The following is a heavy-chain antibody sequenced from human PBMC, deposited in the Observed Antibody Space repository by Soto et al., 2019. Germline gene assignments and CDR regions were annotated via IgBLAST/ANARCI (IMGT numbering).Heavy chain of an antibody. Sequence: QVQLVESGGGVVQPGRSLRLSCAASGFTFSSYAMHWVRQAPGKGLEWVAVISYDGSNKYYADSVKGRFTISRDNSKNTLYLQMNSRRAEDTAVYYCARDRAAALLLDYYGMDVWGQGTTVTVSS. V-gene: IGHV3-30-3*01. J-gene: IGHJ6*02. D-gene: IGHD6-13*01. CDR1: GFTFSSYA. CDR2: ISYDGSNK. CDR3: ARDRAAALLLDYYGMDV.